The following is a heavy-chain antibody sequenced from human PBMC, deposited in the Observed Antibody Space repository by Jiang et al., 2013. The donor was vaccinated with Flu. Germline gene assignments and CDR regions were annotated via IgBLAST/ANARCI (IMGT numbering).Heavy chain of an antibody. D-gene: IGHD5-12*01. CDR2: IYHSGRA. Sequence: SGSGLVKPSQTLSLTCAVSGYSISSGGYSWSWMRQPLGKGLEWIGYIYHSGRAFYNQSLKSRVTMSVDGSKNQVSLKVTSVTAADTAVYYCARDTGYGVLDYWGQGALVTVS. J-gene: IGHJ4*02. V-gene: IGHV4-30-2*01. CDR1: GYSISSGGYS. CDR3: ARDTGYGVLDY.